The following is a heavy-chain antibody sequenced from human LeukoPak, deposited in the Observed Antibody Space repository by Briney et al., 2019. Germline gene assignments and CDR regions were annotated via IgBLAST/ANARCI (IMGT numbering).Heavy chain of an antibody. J-gene: IGHJ3*02. Sequence: ASVKVSCKASGYTFTSYGISWVRQAPGQGLEWMGWISAYNGNTNYAQKLQGRVTMTTDTSTSTAYMELRSLRSDDTAVYYCARVIEYSSSAGAFDIWGQGTMVTVSS. D-gene: IGHD6-6*01. CDR1: GYTFTSYG. CDR2: ISAYNGNT. V-gene: IGHV1-18*01. CDR3: ARVIEYSSSAGAFDI.